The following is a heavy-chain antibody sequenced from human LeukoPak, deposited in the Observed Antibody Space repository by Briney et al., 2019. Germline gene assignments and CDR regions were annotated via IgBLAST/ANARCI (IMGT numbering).Heavy chain of an antibody. CDR2: ITSRGEST. CDR3: AKDIDAYNQYYFDY. D-gene: IGHD5-24*01. V-gene: IGHV3-23*01. CDR1: GFTFSIYA. Sequence: GGSLRLSCAASGFTFSIYAMSWVRQAPGKGLQWVSSITSRGESTWYVDSVKGRFTITRDNSKNTLYLQMNSLRAEDTAVYYCAKDIDAYNQYYFDYWGQGTLVTVSS. J-gene: IGHJ4*02.